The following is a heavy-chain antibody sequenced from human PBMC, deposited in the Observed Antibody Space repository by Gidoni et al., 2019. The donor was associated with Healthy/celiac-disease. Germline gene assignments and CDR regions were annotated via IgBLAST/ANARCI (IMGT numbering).Heavy chain of an antibody. D-gene: IGHD1-26*01. CDR1: GFTFSSYA. V-gene: IGHV3-23*01. CDR3: AKSEGGANPNVGPDYYFDY. Sequence: EVQLLESGGGLVQPGGSLRLSCAASGFTFSSYALRWVRQAPGKGLEWVSASSGSGGSTYYADSVKGRFTISRDNSKNTLYLQMNSLRAEDTAVYYYAKSEGGANPNVGPDYYFDYWGQGTLVTVSS. J-gene: IGHJ4*02. CDR2: SSGSGGST.